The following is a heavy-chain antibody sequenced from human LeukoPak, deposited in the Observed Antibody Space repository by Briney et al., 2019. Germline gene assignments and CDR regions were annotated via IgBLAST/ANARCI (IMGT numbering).Heavy chain of an antibody. Sequence: NPGGSLRLSCAASGFTFSHYWMAWVRQAPGKGLEWVANIKEDGNDKHYLDSVRGRFTISRDNAGNSMYLQMSSLRPDDTAVYFCARSKDHSWPFDSWGQGTLVTVSS. CDR1: GFTFSHYW. D-gene: IGHD4-11*01. CDR3: ARSKDHSWPFDS. V-gene: IGHV3-7*01. CDR2: IKEDGNDK. J-gene: IGHJ4*02.